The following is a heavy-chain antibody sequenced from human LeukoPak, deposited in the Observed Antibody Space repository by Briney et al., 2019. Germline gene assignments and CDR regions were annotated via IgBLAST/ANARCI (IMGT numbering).Heavy chain of an antibody. CDR1: GFSFSSYE. CDR3: AELGITMIGGV. V-gene: IGHV3-48*03. J-gene: IGHJ6*04. CDR2: ISSSGSTI. Sequence: GGSLRLSCAASGFSFSSYEMNWVRQAPGKGLEWVSYISSSGSTIYYADSVKGRFTISRDNAKNSLYLQMNSPRAEDTAVYYCAELGITMIGGVWGKGTTVTISS. D-gene: IGHD3-10*02.